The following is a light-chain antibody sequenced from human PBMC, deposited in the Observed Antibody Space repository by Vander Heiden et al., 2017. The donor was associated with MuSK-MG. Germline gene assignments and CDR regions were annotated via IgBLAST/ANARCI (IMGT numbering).Light chain of an antibody. V-gene: IGKV1-5*03. Sequence: DIHMTPSPSTLSASVRDRVTITFRASQSISSWLAWYQQKPGKAPKLLIYKASSLESGVPSRFSGSGSGTEFTLTISSLQPDDFATYYCQQYNSYAWTFGQGTKVEIK. CDR1: QSISSW. CDR3: QQYNSYAWT. J-gene: IGKJ1*01. CDR2: KAS.